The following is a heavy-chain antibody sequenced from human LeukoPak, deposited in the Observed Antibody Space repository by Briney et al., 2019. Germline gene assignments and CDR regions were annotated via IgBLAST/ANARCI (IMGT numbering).Heavy chain of an antibody. D-gene: IGHD2-2*01. J-gene: IGHJ6*03. V-gene: IGHV4-59*01. CDR1: GGSISSYY. CDR3: ARDGAVVPAAKGYYYMDV. Sequence: SETLSLTCTVSGGSISSYYWSWIRQPPGKGLGWIGYIYYSGSTNYNPSLKSRVTISVDTSKNQFSLKLSSVTAADTAVYYCARDGAVVPAAKGYYYMDVWGKGTTVTVSS. CDR2: IYYSGST.